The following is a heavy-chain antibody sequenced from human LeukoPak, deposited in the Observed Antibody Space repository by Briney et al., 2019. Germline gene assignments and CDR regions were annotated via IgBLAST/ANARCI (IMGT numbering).Heavy chain of an antibody. CDR3: ARRQGTTLSFDY. CDR1: GYTFTSYG. Sequence: PSVNLSCKASGYTFTSYGFSWVRQAPGQGLEWMGWINAYNGNTNYAEKLQGRVTMTTDTSTSTAYMELRSLRFDDTAVYYCARRQGTTLSFDYWGQGTLVTVSS. D-gene: IGHD1-1*01. CDR2: INAYNGNT. J-gene: IGHJ4*02. V-gene: IGHV1-18*01.